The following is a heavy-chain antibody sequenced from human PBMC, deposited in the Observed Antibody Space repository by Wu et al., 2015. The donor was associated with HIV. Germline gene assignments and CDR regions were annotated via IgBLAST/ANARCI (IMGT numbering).Heavy chain of an antibody. J-gene: IGHJ4*02. CDR3: AAAPGAFGGVVDLYGT. V-gene: IGHV1-24*01. CDR1: GYSLTDFS. CDR2: FDPINGET. D-gene: IGHD3-16*02. Sequence: QVQLIQSGAEVRKPGASVRVSCKVSGYSLTDFSMHWVRQAPEKGLEWIGGFDPINGETLYAQNFQGRLTMTDDTSTDTAYMDLSSLKSEDTAIYYCAAAPGAFGGVVDLYGTWGQGNAGHRLL.